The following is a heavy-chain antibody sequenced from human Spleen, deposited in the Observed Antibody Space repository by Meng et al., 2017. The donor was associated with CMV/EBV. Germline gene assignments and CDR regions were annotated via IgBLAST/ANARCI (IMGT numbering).Heavy chain of an antibody. CDR2: VKPKNGKR. D-gene: IGHD3-10*01. J-gene: IGHJ5*02. V-gene: IGHV1-8*01. Sequence: KASGNKVTKYDSHWVRTATGKRLEWMGWVKPKNGKRGHAQKCQGSVTMTTNTAISTAYMDPRSLTSEDTALYYCARGHYYGSGSPFDPWGQGTLVTVSS. CDR3: ARGHYYGSGSPFDP. CDR1: GNKVTKYD.